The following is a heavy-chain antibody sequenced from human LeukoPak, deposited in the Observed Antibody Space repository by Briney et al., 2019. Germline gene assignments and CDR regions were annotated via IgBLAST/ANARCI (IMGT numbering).Heavy chain of an antibody. CDR2: SNSDGSST. CDR3: AGGKYDSSGYPLLGFDY. V-gene: IGHV3-74*01. D-gene: IGHD3-22*01. J-gene: IGHJ4*02. Sequence: GGSLRLSCAASGFTFNRHWMHWVRQAPGKGLVWVSRSNSDGSSTVYADSVKGRFTISRDNAKKSLYLQMNSLRAEDTAVYYCAGGKYDSSGYPLLGFDYWGQGTLVTVSS. CDR1: GFTFNRHW.